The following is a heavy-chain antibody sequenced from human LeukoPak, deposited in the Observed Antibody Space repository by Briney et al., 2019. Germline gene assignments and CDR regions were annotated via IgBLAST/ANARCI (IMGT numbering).Heavy chain of an antibody. CDR3: ARDPHSSGWYYFDH. CDR1: GFTFSSYG. Sequence: GGSLRLSCAASGFTFSSYGMHWVRQAPGKGLEWVAVIWYDGSNKYYADSVKGRFTISRDNSKNTLYLQMNSLRAEDTAVYYCARDPHSSGWYYFDHWGQGTLVTVSS. J-gene: IGHJ4*02. CDR2: IWYDGSNK. D-gene: IGHD6-19*01. V-gene: IGHV3-33*01.